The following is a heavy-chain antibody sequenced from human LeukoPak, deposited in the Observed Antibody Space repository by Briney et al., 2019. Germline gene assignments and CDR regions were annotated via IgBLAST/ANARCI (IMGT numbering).Heavy chain of an antibody. J-gene: IGHJ4*02. CDR3: ARLSYSSGWYYFDY. CDR2: IYYSGST. D-gene: IGHD6-19*01. V-gene: IGHV4-59*08. CDR1: GGSISSYY. Sequence: PSETLSLTCTVSGGSISSYYWSWIRQPPGRGLEWIGYIYYSGSTNYNPSLKSRVTISVDTSKNQFSLKLSSVTAADTAVYYCARLSYSSGWYYFDYWGQGTLVTVSS.